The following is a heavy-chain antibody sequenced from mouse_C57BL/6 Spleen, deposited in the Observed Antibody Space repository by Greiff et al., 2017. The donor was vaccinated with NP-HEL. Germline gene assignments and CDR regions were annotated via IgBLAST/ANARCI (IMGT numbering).Heavy chain of an antibody. Sequence: VQLQQSGPELVKPGASVKISCKASGYTFTDYYMNWVKQSHGKSLEWIGDINPNNGGTSYNQKFKGKATLTVDKSSSTAYMELRSLTSEDSAVYYCARFGNYVDYAMDYWGQGTSVTVSS. V-gene: IGHV1-26*01. D-gene: IGHD2-1*01. CDR2: INPNNGGT. CDR3: ARFGNYVDYAMDY. CDR1: GYTFTDYY. J-gene: IGHJ4*01.